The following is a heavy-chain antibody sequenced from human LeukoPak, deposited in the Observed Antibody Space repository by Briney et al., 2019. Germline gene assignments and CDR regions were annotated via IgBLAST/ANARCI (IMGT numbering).Heavy chain of an antibody. D-gene: IGHD3-3*01. V-gene: IGHV3-30-3*01. CDR2: ISYDGSNK. Sequence: GRSLRLSCAASGFTFSSYAMHWVRQAPGKGLEWVAVISYDGSNKYYADSVKGRFTISRDNSKNTLYLQMNSLRAEDTAVYYCARDSGDFWSGYPQPFDIWGQGTMVTVSS. J-gene: IGHJ3*02. CDR3: ARDSGDFWSGYPQPFDI. CDR1: GFTFSSYA.